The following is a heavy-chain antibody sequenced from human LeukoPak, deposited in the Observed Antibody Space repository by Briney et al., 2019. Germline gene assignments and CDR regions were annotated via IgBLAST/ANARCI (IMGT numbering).Heavy chain of an antibody. Sequence: GGSLRLSCAASGFTVSSNYMSWVRQAPGKGLEWVSVIYSGGSTYYADSVKGRFTISRDNSKNTLYLQMNSLRAEDTAVYYCARGLKNDYGDYPVIFDYWGQGTLVTVSS. D-gene: IGHD4-17*01. CDR3: ARGLKNDYGDYPVIFDY. CDR2: IYSGGST. V-gene: IGHV3-66*01. CDR1: GFTVSSNY. J-gene: IGHJ4*02.